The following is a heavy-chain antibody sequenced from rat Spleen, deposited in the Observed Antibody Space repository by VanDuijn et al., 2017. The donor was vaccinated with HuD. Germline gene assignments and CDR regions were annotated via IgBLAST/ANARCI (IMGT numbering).Heavy chain of an antibody. Sequence: EVQLVESGGGLVQPGRSLKFSCAASGFTFSDYAMAWVRQAPKKGLEWVATIIYDGSSTYYRDSVKGRFTISRDNAKSTLYLQMDSLRSEDTATYYCARHARAHQGFDYWGQGVMVTVSS. CDR1: GFTFSDYA. J-gene: IGHJ2*01. CDR2: IIYDGSST. D-gene: IGHD1-4*01. CDR3: ARHARAHQGFDY. V-gene: IGHV5-17*01.